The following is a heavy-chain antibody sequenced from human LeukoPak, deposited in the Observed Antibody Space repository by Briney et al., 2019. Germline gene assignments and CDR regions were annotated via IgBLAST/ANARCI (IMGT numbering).Heavy chain of an antibody. CDR3: ARDVALNWYFF. CDR2: IHHSGIT. CDR1: GYSISSGYY. V-gene: IGHV4-38-2*02. J-gene: IGHJ5*01. Sequence: SETLSLTCAVSGYSISSGYYWAWIRQSPGKGLEWIGSIHHSGITYYNPSLKSRLTISIDTSKNQFALKLSSVTAADTAVYYCARDVALNWYFFWGQGTLVTVSS.